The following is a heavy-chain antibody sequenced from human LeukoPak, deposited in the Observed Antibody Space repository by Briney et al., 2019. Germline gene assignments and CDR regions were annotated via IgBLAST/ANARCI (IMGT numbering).Heavy chain of an antibody. CDR3: AKIRGMTVAGPFDS. V-gene: IGHV3-9*01. D-gene: IGHD3-22*01. Sequence: GGSLRLSCAGTGFTFDDHGMHWFRQVAGKGLDWVAGLSWNSVSKGYGDSVKGRFTISRDNAKNSLYLQMSSLRPDDTALYFCAKIRGMTVAGPFDSWGQGTLVTVSS. CDR1: GFTFDDHG. J-gene: IGHJ4*02. CDR2: LSWNSVSK.